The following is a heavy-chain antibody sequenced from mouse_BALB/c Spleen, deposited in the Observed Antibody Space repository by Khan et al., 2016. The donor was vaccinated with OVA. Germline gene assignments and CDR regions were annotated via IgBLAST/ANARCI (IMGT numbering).Heavy chain of an antibody. D-gene: IGHD2-1*01. CDR3: ARSPYGNFGY. CDR2: ISSDGDYT. Sequence: EVELVESGGGLAKPGGSLKLSCEVSGFTFSTYAMSWVRQNSEKRLEWVASISSDGDYTFYLDSVKGRFTISRDNAKNTLYLEMSSLRSDDTAMFYCARSPYGNFGYWGQGTLVTVSA. CDR1: GFTFSTYA. J-gene: IGHJ3*02. V-gene: IGHV5-9-3*01.